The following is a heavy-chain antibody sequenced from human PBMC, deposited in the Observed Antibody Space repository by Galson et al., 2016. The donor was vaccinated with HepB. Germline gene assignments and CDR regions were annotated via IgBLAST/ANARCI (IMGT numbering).Heavy chain of an antibody. CDR2: IYNSEHT. CDR1: GGSISSSGHY. V-gene: IGHV4-39*01. CDR3: ARTAARLHFDS. D-gene: IGHD6-6*01. Sequence: ETLSLTCAVSGGSISSSGHYWGWIRQPPGKGLEWIGNIYNSEHTFYNPSLKSRVTISVDTSKNQFALKLSSVTAADTAVYYCARTAARLHFDSWGQGTLVTVSS. J-gene: IGHJ4*01.